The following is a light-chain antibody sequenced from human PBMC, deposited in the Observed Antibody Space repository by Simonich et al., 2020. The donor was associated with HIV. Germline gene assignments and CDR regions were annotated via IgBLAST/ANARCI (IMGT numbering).Light chain of an antibody. Sequence: EIVMTKSPATLSVSPGERATLSCRASQSVSSNLAWYQQKPGQAPRLLIYGASPRAIGIPASFSGSGSGTEFTLTINSMQSEDFAVYYCQHYYNWPPITFGQGTRLDIK. CDR1: QSVSSN. J-gene: IGKJ5*01. V-gene: IGKV3-15*01. CDR2: GAS. CDR3: QHYYNWPPIT.